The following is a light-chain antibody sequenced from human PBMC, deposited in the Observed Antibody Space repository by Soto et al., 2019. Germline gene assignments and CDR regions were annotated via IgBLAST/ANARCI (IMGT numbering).Light chain of an antibody. V-gene: IGLV1-40*01. Sequence: QSVLTQPPSVSGAPGRRVTISCTGSSSNIGAGYDVHWYQQLPGTAPKLLIYGNSNRPSGVPDRFSGSKSGTSASLAITGLHAEDEADYYCQSYDSSLSGSTVFGGGTKLTVL. CDR2: GNS. CDR1: SSNIGAGYD. CDR3: QSYDSSLSGSTV. J-gene: IGLJ3*02.